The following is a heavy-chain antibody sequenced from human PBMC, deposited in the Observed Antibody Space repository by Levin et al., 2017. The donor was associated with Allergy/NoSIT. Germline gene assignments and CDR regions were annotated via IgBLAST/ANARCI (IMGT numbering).Heavy chain of an antibody. CDR1: GYNFGSNW. Sequence: GESLKISCKGSGYNFGSNWINWVRQMPGKGLEWMGRIDPSDSHTNYNPSFRGHVTISTDKSIDTAYLQWSSLQASDTAMYYCASSDHYNGDSLVVDLSWVDPWGQGTLVTVSS. CDR2: IDPSDSHT. CDR3: ASSDHYNGDSLVVDLSWVDP. V-gene: IGHV5-10-1*01. D-gene: IGHD4-17*01. J-gene: IGHJ5*02.